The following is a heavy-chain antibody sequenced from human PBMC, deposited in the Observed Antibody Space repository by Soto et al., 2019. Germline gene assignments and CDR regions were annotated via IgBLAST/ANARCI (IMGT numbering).Heavy chain of an antibody. J-gene: IGHJ4*02. CDR3: ARESEDLTSNFDY. V-gene: IGHV3-21*06. Sequence: SGGSLRLSCAASGFSFTRYSMNWVRQAPGKGLEWVSSISSTTNYIYYGDSMKGRFTISRDNAKNSLYLEMNSLRAEYTAVYYCARESEDLTSNFDYWGQGTLVTVSS. CDR2: ISSTTNYI. CDR1: GFSFTRYS.